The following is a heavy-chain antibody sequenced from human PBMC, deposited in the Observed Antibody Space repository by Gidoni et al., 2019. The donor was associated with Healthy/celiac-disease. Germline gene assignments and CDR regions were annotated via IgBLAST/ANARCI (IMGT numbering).Heavy chain of an antibody. Sequence: QVQLVESGGGVVQPGRSLRLSCAASGFTFSSYGMHWVRQAPGKGLEWVAVISYDGSNKYYADSVKGRFTISRDNSKNTLYLQMNSLRAEDTAVYYCAKEEQQLVHYYYYGMDVWGQGTTVTVSS. D-gene: IGHD6-13*01. CDR3: AKEEQQLVHYYYYGMDV. V-gene: IGHV3-30*18. J-gene: IGHJ6*02. CDR1: GFTFSSYG. CDR2: ISYDGSNK.